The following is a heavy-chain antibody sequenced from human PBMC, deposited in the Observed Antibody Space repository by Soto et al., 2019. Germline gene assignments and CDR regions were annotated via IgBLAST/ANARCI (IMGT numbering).Heavy chain of an antibody. J-gene: IGHJ4*02. V-gene: IGHV3-74*01. CDR1: GFTFSSYW. Sequence: VQLVESGGGLVQPGGSLRLSCAASGFTFSSYWMHWVRQAPGKGLVWVSRINSDGSSTSYADSVKGRFTISRDNAKNTLYLQMNSLRAEDTAVYYCARGGSLWFGDLASFDYWGQGTLVTVSS. D-gene: IGHD3-10*01. CDR2: INSDGSST. CDR3: ARGGSLWFGDLASFDY.